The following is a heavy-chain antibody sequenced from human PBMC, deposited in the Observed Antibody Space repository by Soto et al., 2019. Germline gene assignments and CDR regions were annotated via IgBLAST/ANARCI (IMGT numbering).Heavy chain of an antibody. CDR1: GGSISSSSYY. CDR3: ASSFSYDSTFYFDY. J-gene: IGHJ4*02. Sequence: SETLSLTCTVSGGSISSSSYYWGWIRQPPGKGLEWIGYIYYSGSTNYNPSLKSRVTISVDTSKNQFSLKLSSVTAADTAVYYCASSFSYDSTFYFDYWGQGTLVTVSS. V-gene: IGHV4-61*05. CDR2: IYYSGST. D-gene: IGHD3-22*01.